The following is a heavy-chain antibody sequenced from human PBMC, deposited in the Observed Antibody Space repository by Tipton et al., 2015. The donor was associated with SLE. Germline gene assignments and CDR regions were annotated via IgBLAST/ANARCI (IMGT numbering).Heavy chain of an antibody. CDR1: GGSISSHY. Sequence: TLSLTCTVSGGSISSHYWSWIRQPPGKGLEWIGEINHSGSTNYNPSLKSRVTISVDTSKNQFSLKLSSVTAADTAVYYCARARSLITGTTGGTFDYWGQGTLVTVSS. D-gene: IGHD1-20*01. CDR3: ARARSLITGTTGGTFDY. J-gene: IGHJ4*02. V-gene: IGHV4-34*01. CDR2: INHSGST.